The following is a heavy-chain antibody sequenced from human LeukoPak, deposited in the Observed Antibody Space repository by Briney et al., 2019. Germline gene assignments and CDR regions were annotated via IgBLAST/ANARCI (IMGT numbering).Heavy chain of an antibody. CDR1: GFPFDDYG. D-gene: IGHD3-22*01. J-gene: IGHJ4*02. Sequence: PGGSLRLSCVASGFPFDDYGMFWVRQSPGKGLEWVSSISWNSGIIDYADSAKGRFTISRDNAKNSLYLQMNSLRVEDTAFYYCAKDRFFYDSGSKANWGQGTLVTVSS. CDR2: ISWNSGII. V-gene: IGHV3-9*01. CDR3: AKDRFFYDSGSKAN.